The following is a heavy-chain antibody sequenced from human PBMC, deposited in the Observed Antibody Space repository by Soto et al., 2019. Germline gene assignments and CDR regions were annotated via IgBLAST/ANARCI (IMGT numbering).Heavy chain of an antibody. J-gene: IGHJ5*02. CDR2: IIPIFGTA. CDR1: GGTFSSYA. V-gene: IGHV1-69*13. D-gene: IGHD2-2*01. Sequence: VKVSCKASGGTFSSYAISWVRQAPGQGLEWMGGIIPIFGTANYAQKFQGRVTITADESTSTAYMELSSLRSEDTAVYYCARANVVVVPGNWFDPWGQGTLVTVSS. CDR3: ARANVVVVPGNWFDP.